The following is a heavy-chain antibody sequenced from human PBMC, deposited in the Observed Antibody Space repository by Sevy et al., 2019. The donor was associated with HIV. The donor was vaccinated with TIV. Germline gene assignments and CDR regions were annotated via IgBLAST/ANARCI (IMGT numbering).Heavy chain of an antibody. CDR2: ISSSSSYI. CDR1: GFTFSSYS. D-gene: IGHD3-9*01. J-gene: IGHJ3*02. CDR3: ARDRVLRYFDWLHAFDI. V-gene: IGHV3-21*01. Sequence: GGSLRLSCAASGFTFSSYSMNWVRQAPGKGLEWVSSISSSSSYIYYADSVKGRFTISRDNAKNSPYLQMNSLRAEDTAVYYCARDRVLRYFDWLHAFDIWGQGTMVTVSS.